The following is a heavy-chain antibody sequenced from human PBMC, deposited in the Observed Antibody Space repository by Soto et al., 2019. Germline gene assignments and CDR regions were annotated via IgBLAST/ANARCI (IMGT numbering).Heavy chain of an antibody. CDR3: ARDPGRSSNRWRVRQVADGDYYVMDV. V-gene: IGHV1-69*06. CDR1: GGSFGSDA. D-gene: IGHD2-2*01. Sequence: SVKGSCEASGGSFGSDAISWVRQAPVQGLEWVGGIIPIFGTTKYTQKFQGRVTIIADTSTTTAYLELSSLRSEDTAIYYCARDPGRSSNRWRVRQVADGDYYVMDVWGQGTTVIVSS. J-gene: IGHJ6*02. CDR2: IIPIFGTT.